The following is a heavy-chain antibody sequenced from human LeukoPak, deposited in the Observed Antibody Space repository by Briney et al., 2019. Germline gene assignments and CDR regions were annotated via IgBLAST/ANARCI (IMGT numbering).Heavy chain of an antibody. J-gene: IGHJ3*02. V-gene: IGHV5-51*01. D-gene: IGHD3-10*01. CDR3: ARIRHGEPLLVAFDI. CDR2: IYPGDSDT. CDR1: GYSFTSYW. Sequence: GESLKISCKGSGYSFTSYWIGWVRRMPGKGLEWMGIIYPGDSDTRYSPSFQGQVTISADKSISTAYLQWSSLKASDTAMYYCARIRHGEPLLVAFDIWGQGTMVTVSS.